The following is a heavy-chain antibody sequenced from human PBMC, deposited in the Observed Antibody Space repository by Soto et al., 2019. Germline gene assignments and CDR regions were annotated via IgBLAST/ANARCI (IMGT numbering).Heavy chain of an antibody. CDR3: AKGHRNSGWYFGAFEI. J-gene: IGHJ3*02. D-gene: IGHD6-13*01. V-gene: IGHV3-30*18. CDR2: ISYDGKKK. CDR1: GSTVSSYG. Sequence: GGSLTLACEESGSTVSSYGMHWVRQAPGKGLEWLAFISYDGKKKFYADSVKGRFTMSRDDSLYLQMDSLRVEDTAMYYCAKGHRNSGWYFGAFEIWGQGTMVTVSS.